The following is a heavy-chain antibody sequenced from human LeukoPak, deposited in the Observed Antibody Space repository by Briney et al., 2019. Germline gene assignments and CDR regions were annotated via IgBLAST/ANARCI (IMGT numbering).Heavy chain of an antibody. CDR1: GFTFSDYY. CDR2: ISSSGSTI. CDR3: ARGRLLWFGELYDFDY. V-gene: IGHV3-11*04. J-gene: IGHJ4*02. D-gene: IGHD3-10*01. Sequence: PGGSLRLSCAASGFTFSDYYMSWIRQAPGKGLEWVSYISSSGSTIYYADSVKGRFTISRDNAKNSLYLQMNSLGAEDTAVYYCARGRLLWFGELYDFDYWGQGTLVTVSS.